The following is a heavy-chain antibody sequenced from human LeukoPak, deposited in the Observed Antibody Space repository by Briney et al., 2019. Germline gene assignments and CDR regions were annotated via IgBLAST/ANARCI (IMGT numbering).Heavy chain of an antibody. CDR2: ITGSGGST. V-gene: IGHV3-23*01. Sequence: GGSLRLSCAASGFTFSTYAMSWVRQAPGKGLEWVSTITGSGGSTYYADSVKGRFTIARDNPKNTLYLQMNSLTAEDTAVYYCAKSRDSGSGTYYNYYFYYYMDVWGRGTTVTVSS. J-gene: IGHJ6*03. CDR3: AKSRDSGSGTYYNYYFYYYMDV. CDR1: GFTFSTYA. D-gene: IGHD3-10*01.